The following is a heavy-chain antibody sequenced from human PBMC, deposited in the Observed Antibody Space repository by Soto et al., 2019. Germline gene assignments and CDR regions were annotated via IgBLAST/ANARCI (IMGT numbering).Heavy chain of an antibody. CDR2: ITGSGGGT. CDR3: ASQHGYCSGGRCYSV. Sequence: GGSLRLSCAASRFTFSTDVMSWVRQAPGKGLGWVSTITGSGGGTWYADSVKGRFTISRDNAKNTLYLQMNSLRAEDTAVYYCASQHGYCSGGRCYSVWGQGTMVNVS. D-gene: IGHD2-15*01. J-gene: IGHJ3*01. CDR1: RFTFSTDV. V-gene: IGHV3-23*01.